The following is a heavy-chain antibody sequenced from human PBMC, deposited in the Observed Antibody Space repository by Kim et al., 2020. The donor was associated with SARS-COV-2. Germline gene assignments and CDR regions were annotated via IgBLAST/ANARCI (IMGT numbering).Heavy chain of an antibody. Sequence: ASVKVSCKASGYTFTSYGISWVRQAPGQGLEWMGWISAYNGNTNYAQKLQGRVTMTTDTSTSTAYMELRSLRSDDTDVYYCARDLGIAVAGGVEYFQHWGQGTLVTVSS. CDR2: ISAYNGNT. J-gene: IGHJ1*01. CDR3: ARDLGIAVAGGVEYFQH. D-gene: IGHD6-19*01. CDR1: GYTFTSYG. V-gene: IGHV1-18*01.